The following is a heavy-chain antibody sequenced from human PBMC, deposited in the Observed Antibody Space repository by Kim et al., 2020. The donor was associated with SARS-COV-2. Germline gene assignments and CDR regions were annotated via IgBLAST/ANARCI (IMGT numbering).Heavy chain of an antibody. D-gene: IGHD5-18*01. CDR2: ISYDGSNK. CDR3: ASDAGPAMVSPFDY. J-gene: IGHJ4*02. CDR1: GFTFSSYA. Sequence: GGSLRLSCAASGFTFSSYAMHWVRQAPGKGLEWVAVISYDGSNKYYADSVKGRFTISRDKSKNTLYLQMNSMRAEDTALYYCASDAGPAMVSPFDYWGQGTLVTVSS. V-gene: IGHV3-30*04.